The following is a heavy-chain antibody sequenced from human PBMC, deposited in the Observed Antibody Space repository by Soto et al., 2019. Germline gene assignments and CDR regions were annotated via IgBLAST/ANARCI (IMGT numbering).Heavy chain of an antibody. CDR3: ARVDVPTIRTPDYDYIWGSTNTFDD. CDR2: IYYSGST. Sequence: PSETLALTCTVSGGSISSGGYYWSWIRQHPGKGLEWIGYIYYSGSTYYNPSLKSRVTISVDTSKNQFSLKLSSVTAADTAVYYCARVDVPTIRTPDYDYIWGSTNTFDDWGQGTLVTVSS. D-gene: IGHD3-16*01. V-gene: IGHV4-31*03. CDR1: GGSISSGGYY. J-gene: IGHJ4*02.